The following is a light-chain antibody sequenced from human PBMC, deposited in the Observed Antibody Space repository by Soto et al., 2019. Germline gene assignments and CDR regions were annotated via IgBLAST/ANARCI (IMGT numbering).Light chain of an antibody. CDR1: QSISNH. V-gene: IGKV1-39*01. J-gene: IGKJ1*01. CDR2: AAS. CDR3: QQSYGSPPT. Sequence: DIQMTQSPSSLSASVEDRVIITCRASQSISNHLNWYQQKPGKAPKLLIFAASSLQSGVPSRLSGSRSGPDFTLTISSLQPEDFATYYCQQSYGSPPTFGQGTKVEIK.